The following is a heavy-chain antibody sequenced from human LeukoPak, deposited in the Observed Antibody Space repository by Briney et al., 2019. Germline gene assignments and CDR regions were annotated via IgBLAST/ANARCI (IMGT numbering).Heavy chain of an antibody. CDR2: ITSDGGTK. V-gene: IGHV3-43*01. Sequence: GGSLRLSCAASGFTFDEYTMPWVRQAPGKGLEWVSIITSDGGTKQYADSVKGRFTISRDNRKNSLYLQMNSLRTEDTALYYCGKGPRRCVGCDGFGFLGQGTKVTVSS. D-gene: IGHD3-10*01. CDR1: GFTFDEYT. CDR3: GKGPRRCVGCDGFGF. J-gene: IGHJ3*01.